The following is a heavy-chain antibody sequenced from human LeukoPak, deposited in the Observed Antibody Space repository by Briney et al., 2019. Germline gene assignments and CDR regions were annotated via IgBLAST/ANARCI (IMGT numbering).Heavy chain of an antibody. CDR1: GFTFSNFA. J-gene: IGHJ3*02. CDR3: ARDCSGGSCGPYAFDI. Sequence: GRSLRLSCAASGFTFSNFAMHWVRQAPGKGLEWVAVISYDGSNKYYADSVKGRFTISRDNSKNSLYLQMNSLRAEDTAVYYCARDCSGGSCGPYAFDIWGQGTMVTVSS. V-gene: IGHV3-30*04. CDR2: ISYDGSNK. D-gene: IGHD2-15*01.